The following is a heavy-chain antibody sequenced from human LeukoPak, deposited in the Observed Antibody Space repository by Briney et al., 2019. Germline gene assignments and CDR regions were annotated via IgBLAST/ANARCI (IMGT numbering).Heavy chain of an antibody. Sequence: SETLSLTCTVSGGSISDSNYYWGWIRQPPGKGLEWIGRIYYSGSTYYNPSLKSRVTISVDTSKNQFSLKLSSVTAADTAVYHCARPGGYYDSSGFSYWGQGTLVTVSS. D-gene: IGHD3-22*01. CDR1: GGSISDSNYY. J-gene: IGHJ4*02. V-gene: IGHV4-39*01. CDR3: ARPGGYYDSSGFSY. CDR2: IYYSGST.